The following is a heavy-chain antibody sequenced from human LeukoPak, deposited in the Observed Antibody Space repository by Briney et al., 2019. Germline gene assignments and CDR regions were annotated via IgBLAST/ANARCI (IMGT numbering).Heavy chain of an antibody. CDR2: INHSGST. V-gene: IGHV4-34*01. CDR1: GGSFSGYY. Sequence: PSETLSLTCAVYGGSFSGYYWSWIRQPPGKGLEWIGEINHSGSTNYNPSLKSRVTISVDTSKNQFSLKLSSVTAADTAVYYCARMEPYDFWSGYYPNWFDPWGQGTLVTVSS. CDR3: ARMEPYDFWSGYYPNWFDP. J-gene: IGHJ5*02. D-gene: IGHD3-3*01.